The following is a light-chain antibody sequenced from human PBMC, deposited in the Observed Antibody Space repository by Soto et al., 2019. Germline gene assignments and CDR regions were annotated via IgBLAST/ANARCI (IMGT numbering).Light chain of an antibody. CDR1: ESIRTW. J-gene: IGKJ1*01. CDR3: QQYNNYPRT. Sequence: DIQMTQPPSTLSASVGDRVTITCRASESIRTWLAWYQHKPGKAPKFLIYDASTLESGVPSRFSGSGSGTEFTLTISSLQPDDFATYYCQQYNNYPRTFGQGTKVEIK. CDR2: DAS. V-gene: IGKV1-5*01.